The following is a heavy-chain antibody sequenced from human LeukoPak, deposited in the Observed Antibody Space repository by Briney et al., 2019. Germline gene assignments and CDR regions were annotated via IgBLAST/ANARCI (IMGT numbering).Heavy chain of an antibody. J-gene: IGHJ4*02. CDR2: LSADGSHK. CDR1: GFNFRNYG. CDR3: AKGGVSDRGSWYGDYFDY. Sequence: PGTSLRLSCEASGFNFRNYGMHWVRQAPGKGLEWVAVLSADGSHKQFADSVKDRFDISRDNSKQTLYLQMNGLKSEDTAVYHCAKGGVSDRGSWYGDYFDYWGQGTLVTVSS. V-gene: IGHV3-30*18. D-gene: IGHD6-13*01.